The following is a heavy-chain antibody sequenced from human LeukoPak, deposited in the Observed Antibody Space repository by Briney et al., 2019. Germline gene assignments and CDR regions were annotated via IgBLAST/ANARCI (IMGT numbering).Heavy chain of an antibody. Sequence: SETLSLTCAVYGGSFSGYYWSWIRQPPGKGLEWIGEINHSGSTNYNPSLKSRVTISVDTSKNQFSLKLSSVTAADTAVYYCAGSSVVTPPFDYWGQGTLVTVSS. D-gene: IGHD4-23*01. CDR3: AGSSVVTPPFDY. CDR2: INHSGST. V-gene: IGHV4-34*01. CDR1: GGSFSGYY. J-gene: IGHJ4*02.